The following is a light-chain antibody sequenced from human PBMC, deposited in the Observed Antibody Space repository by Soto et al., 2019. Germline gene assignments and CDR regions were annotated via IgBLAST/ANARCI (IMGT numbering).Light chain of an antibody. Sequence: DIQMTQSPSSLSASVGDRVTITCRASQSISSYLNWYQQKPGKAPKLLIYAASSLQSGVPSRFSGSGSGTDFTLTISSLQPEDFATYYCQQSYSIWTVXQGTKVDIK. CDR3: QQSYSIWT. CDR2: AAS. CDR1: QSISSY. V-gene: IGKV1-39*01. J-gene: IGKJ1*01.